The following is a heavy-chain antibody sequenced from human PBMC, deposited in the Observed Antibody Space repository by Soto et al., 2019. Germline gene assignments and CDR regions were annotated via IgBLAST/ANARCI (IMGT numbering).Heavy chain of an antibody. CDR1: GFTFGDYA. CDR3: NIKMTGHYYYYYMDV. V-gene: IGHV3-49*03. J-gene: IGHJ6*03. CDR2: IRSKAYGGTT. D-gene: IGHD3-9*01. Sequence: GGSLRLSCTASGFTFGDYAMSWFRQAPGKGLEWVGFIRSKAYGGTTEYAASVKGRFTISRDDSKSIAYLQMNSLKTEDTAVYYCNIKMTGHYYYYYMDVWGKGTTVTVSS.